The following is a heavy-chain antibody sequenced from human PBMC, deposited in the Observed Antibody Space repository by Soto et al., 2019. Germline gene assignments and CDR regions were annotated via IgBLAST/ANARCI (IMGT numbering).Heavy chain of an antibody. CDR1: GYTFTSYD. Sequence: QVQLVQSGAEVKKPGASVKVSCKASGYTFTSYDINWVRQATGQGLEWMGWMNPNSGNTGYAQKFQGRVTMTRNTSISTAYMELSSLRSEDTAVYYCARVPFARRSCSGGSCYPFDCWGQGTLVTVSS. CDR2: MNPNSGNT. V-gene: IGHV1-8*01. CDR3: ARVPFARRSCSGGSCYPFDC. D-gene: IGHD2-15*01. J-gene: IGHJ4*02.